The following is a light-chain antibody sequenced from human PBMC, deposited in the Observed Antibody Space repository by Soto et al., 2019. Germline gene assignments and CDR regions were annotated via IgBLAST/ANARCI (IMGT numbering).Light chain of an antibody. J-gene: IGLJ1*01. CDR1: SSDVGSYNL. V-gene: IGLV2-23*01. CDR3: CSYAGSSTPYV. CDR2: EGS. Sequence: QSALTQPASVSGSPGQSITISCTGTSSDVGSYNLVSWYQQHPGKAPKVMIYEGSMRPSGVSNRFSGSKSGNTASLTISGLQAEDEADYYCCSYAGSSTPYVFGTGTKVTVL.